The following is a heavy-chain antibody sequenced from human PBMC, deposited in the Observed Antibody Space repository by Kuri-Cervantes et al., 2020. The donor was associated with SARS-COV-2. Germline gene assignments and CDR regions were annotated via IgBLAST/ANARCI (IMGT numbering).Heavy chain of an antibody. V-gene: IGHV4-39*07. CDR3: ARTLRYYYDSSGYSFDY. J-gene: IGHJ4*02. CDR1: GGSISSSSYY. CDR2: INHSGST. D-gene: IGHD3-22*01. Sequence: SETLSLTCTVSGGSISSSSYYWGWIRQPPGKGLEWIGEINHSGSTNYNPPLKSRVTVSVDTSKNQFSLKLSSVTAADTAVYYCARTLRYYYDSSGYSFDYWGQGTLVTVSS.